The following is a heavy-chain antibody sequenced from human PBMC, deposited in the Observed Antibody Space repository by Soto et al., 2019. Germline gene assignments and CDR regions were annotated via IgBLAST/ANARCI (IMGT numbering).Heavy chain of an antibody. CDR1: GITVSNNY. D-gene: IGHD3-10*01. Sequence: EVQLVESGGGLVQPGGSLRLSCAASGITVSNNYMSWFRQAPGKGLEWVSAISPAGDTYYADCVKGRFTISRDNSKNTLYFQMNSLRAEDTAVYYCARDPPGSGSYSYDYWGQGTLVTVSS. J-gene: IGHJ4*02. CDR2: ISPAGDT. CDR3: ARDPPGSGSYSYDY. V-gene: IGHV3-66*01.